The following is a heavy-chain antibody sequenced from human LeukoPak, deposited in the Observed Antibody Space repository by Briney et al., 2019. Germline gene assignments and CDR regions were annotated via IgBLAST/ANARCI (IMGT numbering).Heavy chain of an antibody. CDR1: GFTFSSYW. D-gene: IGHD2-2*01. V-gene: IGHV3-74*01. CDR3: ARGCTSASCYDY. Sequence: GGSLRLSCAASGFTFSSYWMHWVRQAPGKGLVWVSRINSDGSSTSYANSVKGRFTISRDNSKNSLYLQLNSLRAEDTAVYYCARGCTSASCYDYWGQGTLVTVSS. J-gene: IGHJ4*02. CDR2: INSDGSST.